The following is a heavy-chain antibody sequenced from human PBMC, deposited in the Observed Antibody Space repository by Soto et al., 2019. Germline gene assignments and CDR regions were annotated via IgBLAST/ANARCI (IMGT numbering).Heavy chain of an antibody. CDR2: ICYSGST. J-gene: IGHJ4*02. Sequence: ETLSLTCAVSGGSISSYYWSWIRQAPGKGLEWIGCICYSGSTNYNPSLKSRFTISVDKSKNPFSLKLSSVTAADTAVYYCARVRGGYSYGYQFDYWGQGTLVTVSS. CDR3: ARVRGGYSYGYQFDY. CDR1: GGSISSYY. D-gene: IGHD5-18*01. V-gene: IGHV4-59*01.